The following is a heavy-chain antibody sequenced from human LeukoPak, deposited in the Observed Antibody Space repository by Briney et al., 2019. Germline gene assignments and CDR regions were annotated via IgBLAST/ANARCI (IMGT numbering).Heavy chain of an antibody. D-gene: IGHD6-19*01. Sequence: PGGSLRLSCAASGFTLSTYWMSWVRQAPGKGLEWVANIKQDGSRKYYVDSAKGRFTISRDNAKNSLSLQMNSLRAEDTAVYYCARETPDSSGWDWGQGTLVTVSS. V-gene: IGHV3-7*01. J-gene: IGHJ4*02. CDR3: ARETPDSSGWD. CDR2: IKQDGSRK. CDR1: GFTLSTYW.